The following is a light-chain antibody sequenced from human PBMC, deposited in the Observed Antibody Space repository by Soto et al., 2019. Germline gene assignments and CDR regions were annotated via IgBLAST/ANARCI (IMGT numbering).Light chain of an antibody. CDR1: QNISNY. CDR2: DVS. Sequence: IVLTQSPATLSLSPGKRATFSCRASQNISNYLIWYQQKPGQAPRLLISDVSNRATGIPARFSGSGSGTDFSRTISSLEPEDFAVYDCQQRSHWPRTFGQGTKVEIK. V-gene: IGKV3-11*01. J-gene: IGKJ1*01. CDR3: QQRSHWPRT.